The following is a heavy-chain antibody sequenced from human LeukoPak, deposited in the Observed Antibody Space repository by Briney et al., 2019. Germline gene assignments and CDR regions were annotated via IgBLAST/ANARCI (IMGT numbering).Heavy chain of an antibody. V-gene: IGHV3-23*01. D-gene: IGHD3-9*01. CDR2: ISGSGGST. CDR1: GFTFSSYA. J-gene: IGHJ4*02. Sequence: GGSLRLSCAASGFTFSSYAMSWVRQAPGKGLEWVSAISGSGGSTYYADSVKGRFTISRDNSKNTLYLQMNSLRAEDTAVYYCAKDPSKNVDWLSDYWGQGTLVTVSS. CDR3: AKDPSKNVDWLSDY.